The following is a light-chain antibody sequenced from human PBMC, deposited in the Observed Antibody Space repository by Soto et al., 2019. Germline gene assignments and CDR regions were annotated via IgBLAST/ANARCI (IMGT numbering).Light chain of an antibody. V-gene: IGLV2-23*01. CDR3: YTYAGGRSYL. CDR2: EDI. J-gene: IGLJ1*01. Sequence: QSVLTQPASLAGSPGQSITISCTGTSSDVGSYSLLSRYQHHPGKAPKLIIYEDIKGPSGVSNRFSGSKSGNTASLRISGLQAEDEAFYYCYTYAGGRSYLFGTGTKVTVL. CDR1: SSDVGSYSL.